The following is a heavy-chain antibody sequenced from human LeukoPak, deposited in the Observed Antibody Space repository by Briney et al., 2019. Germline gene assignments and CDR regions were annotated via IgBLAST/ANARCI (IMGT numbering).Heavy chain of an antibody. V-gene: IGHV4-39*01. D-gene: IGHD4-17*01. CDR1: GGSISSSSYY. CDR3: ARPGPTPFFRSGRYMDV. J-gene: IGHJ6*03. Sequence: KPSETLSLTCTVSGGSISSSSYYWGWIRQPPGKGLEWIGSIYYSGSTYYNPSLKSRVTISVDTSKNQFSLKLSSVTAADTAVYYCARPGPTPFFRSGRYMDVWGKGTTVTVSS. CDR2: IYYSGST.